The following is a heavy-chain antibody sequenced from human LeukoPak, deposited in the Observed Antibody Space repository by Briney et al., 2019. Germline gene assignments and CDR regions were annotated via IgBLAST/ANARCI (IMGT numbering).Heavy chain of an antibody. J-gene: IGHJ5*02. CDR1: GGTFSSYA. D-gene: IGHD2-15*01. Sequence: SVKVSCKASGGTFSSYAIIWVRQAPGQGLEWMGRIIPILGVANYAQKFQGRVTITADKSTSTAYMELSSLRSEDTAVYYCARSLCSGGSCYWFDPWGQGTLVTVSS. CDR3: ARSLCSGGSCYWFDP. V-gene: IGHV1-69*04. CDR2: IIPILGVA.